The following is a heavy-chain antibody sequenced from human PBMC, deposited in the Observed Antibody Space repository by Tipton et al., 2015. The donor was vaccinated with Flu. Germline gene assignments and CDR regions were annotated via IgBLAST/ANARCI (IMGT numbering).Heavy chain of an antibody. Sequence: GLVKPSETLSLTCTVSGGSISTSFYYWVWIRQPPGKGLEWIGSVFYSGSTYYNPSLKSRVTISVDTSKNEFSLKLISVTAADTAVYYCARDQRGTSPYDYWGKGTLVTVSS. V-gene: IGHV4-39*07. CDR2: VFYSGST. CDR1: GGSISTSFYY. CDR3: ARDQRGTSPYDY. J-gene: IGHJ4*02. D-gene: IGHD2-2*01.